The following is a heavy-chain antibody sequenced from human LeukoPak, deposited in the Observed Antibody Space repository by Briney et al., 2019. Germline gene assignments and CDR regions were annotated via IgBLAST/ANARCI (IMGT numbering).Heavy chain of an antibody. Sequence: GASVKVSCKASGYTFTSYDINWVRQATGQGLEWMGWLNPNSGNTGYAQKFQGRVTMTRNTSISTAYMELSSLRSEETAVYYCARGSGTYYDYVWGSYRQPPNAFDIWGQGTMVTVSS. CDR3: ARGSGTYYDYVWGSYRQPPNAFDI. V-gene: IGHV1-8*01. J-gene: IGHJ3*02. CDR2: LNPNSGNT. CDR1: GYTFTSYD. D-gene: IGHD3-16*02.